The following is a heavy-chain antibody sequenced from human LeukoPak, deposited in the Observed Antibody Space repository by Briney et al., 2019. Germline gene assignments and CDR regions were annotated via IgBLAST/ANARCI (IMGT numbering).Heavy chain of an antibody. CDR2: ISYDGSNK. CDR1: GFTFSSYA. CDR3: TVVVPAAPY. D-gene: IGHD2-2*01. J-gene: IGHJ4*02. V-gene: IGHV3-30-3*01. Sequence: GRSLRLSCAASGFTFSSYAMHWVRQAPGKGLEWVAVISYDGSNKYYADSVKGRFTISRDNSKNTLYLQMNSLRAEDTAVYYCTVVVPAAPYWGQGTLVTVSS.